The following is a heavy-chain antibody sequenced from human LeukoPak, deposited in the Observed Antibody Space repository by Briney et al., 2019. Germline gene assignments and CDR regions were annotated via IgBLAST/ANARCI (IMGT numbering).Heavy chain of an antibody. Sequence: GGSLRLSCAASGFTFSSYSMNWVRQAPGKGLEWVSYISSSSSTIYYADSVKGRFAISRDNAKNSLYLQMNSLRTEDTAVYYCARDFGASSGSYFDAPDYWGRGTLVTVAS. D-gene: IGHD3-10*01. CDR2: ISSSSSTI. J-gene: IGHJ4*02. CDR3: ARDFGASSGSYFDAPDY. CDR1: GFTFSSYS. V-gene: IGHV3-48*04.